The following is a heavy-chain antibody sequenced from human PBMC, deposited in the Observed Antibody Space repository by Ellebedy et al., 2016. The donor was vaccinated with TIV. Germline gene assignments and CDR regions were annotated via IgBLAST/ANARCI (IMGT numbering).Heavy chain of an antibody. CDR3: ARPSYQLLSYYFDS. V-gene: IGHV3-21*01. CDR1: GFTFSAYS. CDR2: ISSSSSYI. J-gene: IGHJ4*02. D-gene: IGHD2-2*01. Sequence: GESLKISCAASGFTFSAYSMNWVRQAPGKGLEWVSSISSSSSYIYYADSVKGRFTISRDNAKNSLYLQMNSLRAEDTAVYYCARPSYQLLSYYFDSWGQGTLVTVSS.